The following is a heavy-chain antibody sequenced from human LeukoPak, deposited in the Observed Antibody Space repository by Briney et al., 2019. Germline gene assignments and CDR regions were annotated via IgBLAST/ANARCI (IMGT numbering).Heavy chain of an antibody. CDR1: GFTFSSYS. CDR3: ASFPPYMVRTDAFDI. Sequence: PRGSLRLSCAASGFTFSSYSMNWVRQAPGKGLEWVSSISRSSAYIYYADSVKGRFTISRDNAKNSLYLQMNSLRAEDTAVYYCASFPPYMVRTDAFDIWGQGTMVTVSS. J-gene: IGHJ3*02. V-gene: IGHV3-21*01. CDR2: ISRSSAYI. D-gene: IGHD3-10*01.